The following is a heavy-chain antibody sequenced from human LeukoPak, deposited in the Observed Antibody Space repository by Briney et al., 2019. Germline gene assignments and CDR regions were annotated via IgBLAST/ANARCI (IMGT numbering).Heavy chain of an antibody. J-gene: IGHJ3*02. D-gene: IGHD2-21*01. V-gene: IGHV3-15*01. CDR2: IKSKADAETS. CDR3: TTDWGRIVVAPLSLDAFDI. CDR1: GFTFSKAW. Sequence: GGSLRLSCAASGFTFSKAWMSWVRQAPGKGLEWVGRIKSKADAETSDYAAPVKGRFTISRDDSKNTLYLQMNSLKTEDTAVYYCTTDWGRIVVAPLSLDAFDIWGQGTMVTVSS.